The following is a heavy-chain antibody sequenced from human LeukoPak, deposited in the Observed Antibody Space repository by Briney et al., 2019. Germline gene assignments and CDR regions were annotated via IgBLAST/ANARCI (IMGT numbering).Heavy chain of an antibody. V-gene: IGHV1-69*05. CDR3: ARGWGIPAPISWFDP. Sequence: SVKVSCKASGGSFSSNIIGWVRRAPGQGLEWMGGIVPIFGKTKYAQKFQGRVTITTDESSSTAYMELSSLRSDDTAIYYCARGWGIPAPISWFDPWGQGTLATVSS. J-gene: IGHJ5*02. CDR1: GGSFSSNI. CDR2: IVPIFGKT. D-gene: IGHD2-2*01.